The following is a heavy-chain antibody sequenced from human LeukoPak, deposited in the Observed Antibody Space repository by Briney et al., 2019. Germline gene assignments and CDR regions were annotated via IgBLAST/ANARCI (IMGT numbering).Heavy chain of an antibody. Sequence: SETLSLTCAVYGGSFSGYYWSWIRQPPGKGLEWIGEINHSGSTNYNPSPKSRVTISVDTSKNQFSLKLSSVTAADTAVYYCARQIAAAGTAGNWFDPWGQGTLVTVSS. V-gene: IGHV4-34*01. CDR2: INHSGST. D-gene: IGHD6-13*01. J-gene: IGHJ5*02. CDR1: GGSFSGYY. CDR3: ARQIAAAGTAGNWFDP.